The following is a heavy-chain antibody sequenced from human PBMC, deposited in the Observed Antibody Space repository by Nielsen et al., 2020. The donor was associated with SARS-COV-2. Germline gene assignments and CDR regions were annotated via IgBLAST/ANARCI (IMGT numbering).Heavy chain of an antibody. CDR3: ARHPRITIFGVVIIGWFDP. D-gene: IGHD3-3*01. J-gene: IGHJ5*02. CDR1: GGSISSYY. V-gene: IGHV4-59*01. CDR2: IYYSGST. Sequence: SETLSLTCTVSGGSISSYYWSWIRQPPGKGLEWIGYIYYSGSTNYNPSLKSRVTISVDTSKNQFSLKLSSVTAVDTAVYYCARHPRITIFGVVIIGWFDPWGQGTLVTVSS.